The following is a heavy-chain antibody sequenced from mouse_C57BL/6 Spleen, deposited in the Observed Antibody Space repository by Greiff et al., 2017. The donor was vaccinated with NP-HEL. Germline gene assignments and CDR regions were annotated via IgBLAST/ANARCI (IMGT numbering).Heavy chain of an antibody. CDR1: GYAFTNYL. D-gene: IGHD1-1*01. V-gene: IGHV1-54*01. J-gene: IGHJ3*01. CDR3: ARGMDGSSYAWFAY. CDR2: INPGSGGT. Sequence: QVQLQQSGAELVRPGTSVKVSCKASGYAFTNYLIEWVKQRPGQGLEWIGVINPGSGGTNYNEKFKGKATLTADKSSSTAYMQLSSLTSEDSAVYFCARGMDGSSYAWFAYWGQGTLVTVSA.